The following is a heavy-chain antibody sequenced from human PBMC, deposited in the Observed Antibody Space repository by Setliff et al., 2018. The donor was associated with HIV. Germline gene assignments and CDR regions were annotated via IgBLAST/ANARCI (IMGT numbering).Heavy chain of an antibody. CDR1: GYSFISYW. D-gene: IGHD3-22*01. CDR3: ARPTYYYDSSGYYLGY. CDR2: IYPGDSDT. V-gene: IGHV5-51*01. J-gene: IGHJ4*02. Sequence: ESLKISCKGSGYSFISYWIGWVRQMPGKGLEWMGIIYPGDSDTRYSPSFQGQVTISADKSISTAYLQWSSLKASDTAMYYCARPTYYYDSSGYYLGYWGQGTLVTVSS.